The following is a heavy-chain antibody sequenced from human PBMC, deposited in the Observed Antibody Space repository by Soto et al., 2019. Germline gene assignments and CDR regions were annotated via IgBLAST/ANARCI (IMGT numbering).Heavy chain of an antibody. CDR3: ARDAGSSSILWGAFDI. CDR1: GFTFSSYG. J-gene: IGHJ3*02. D-gene: IGHD6-6*01. CDR2: IWYDGSNK. V-gene: IGHV3-33*01. Sequence: QVQLVESGGGVVQPGRSLRLSCAASGFTFSSYGMHWVRQAPGKGLEWVAVIWYDGSNKYYADSVKGRFTISRDNSKNPLYLQMNSLRAEDTAVYYCARDAGSSSILWGAFDIWGQGTMVTVSS.